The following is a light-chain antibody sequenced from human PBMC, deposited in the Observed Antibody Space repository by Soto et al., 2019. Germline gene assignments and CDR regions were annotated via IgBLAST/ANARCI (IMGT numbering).Light chain of an antibody. CDR1: QSVSNN. Sequence: EIVMTQSPAALSVSPGERATLSCRASQSVSNNLAWYQQKPGQGPRLLIYRASTRAPDIPARFSGSGSGTEFTLTISSLQSEDFVLYFCQQYNNWPMYSFGQGTKLEIK. J-gene: IGKJ2*01. CDR2: RAS. V-gene: IGKV3-15*01. CDR3: QQYNNWPMYS.